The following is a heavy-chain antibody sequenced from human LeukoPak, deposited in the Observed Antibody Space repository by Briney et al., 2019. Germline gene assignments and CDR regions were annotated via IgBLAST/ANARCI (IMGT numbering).Heavy chain of an antibody. Sequence: PGGSLRLSCAASGFTFSSYWMHWGRQAPGKGLGWVSRINSDGSSTNYADSVKGRFTISRDNAKNTLYLQMSSLRAEDTAVYYCYGSGSYLVANYYYYMDVWGKGTTVTVSS. J-gene: IGHJ6*03. CDR3: YGSGSYLVANYYYYMDV. CDR1: GFTFSSYW. V-gene: IGHV3-74*01. CDR2: INSDGSST. D-gene: IGHD3-10*01.